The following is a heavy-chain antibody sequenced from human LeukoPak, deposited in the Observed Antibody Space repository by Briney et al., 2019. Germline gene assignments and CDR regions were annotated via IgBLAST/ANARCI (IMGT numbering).Heavy chain of an antibody. D-gene: IGHD3-10*01. J-gene: IGHJ5*02. V-gene: IGHV3-7*01. CDR1: GFTFSNYW. Sequence: SGESLRLSCAASGFTFSNYWMSWVRQAPGKGLEWVANMKQDGSETYYVDSVKGRFTISRDNAKNSLYLQMNSLRAEDTAVYYCARDPGRYYYGSGGRKNWFDPWGQGTLVTVSS. CDR3: ARDPGRYYYGSGGRKNWFDP. CDR2: MKQDGSET.